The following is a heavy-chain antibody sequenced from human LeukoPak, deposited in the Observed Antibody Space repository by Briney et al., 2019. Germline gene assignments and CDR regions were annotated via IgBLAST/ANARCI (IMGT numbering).Heavy chain of an antibody. CDR3: ASSAGQIAVAGTY. CDR1: GFTFSSYS. V-gene: IGHV3-21*01. Sequence: PGGSLRLSCAASGFTFSSYSMNWVRQAPGKGLEWVSSISSSSYIYYADSVKGRFTISRDNAKNPLYLQMNSLRAEDTAVYYCASSAGQIAVAGTYWGQGTLVTVSS. D-gene: IGHD6-19*01. J-gene: IGHJ4*02. CDR2: ISSSSYI.